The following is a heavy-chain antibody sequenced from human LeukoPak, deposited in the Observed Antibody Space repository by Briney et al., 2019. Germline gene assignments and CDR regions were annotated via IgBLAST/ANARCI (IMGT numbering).Heavy chain of an antibody. D-gene: IGHD6-6*01. CDR3: ARDQQYGPYSSSSGNHPGYYYYYMDV. Sequence: GASVKVSCKASGYTFTSYYTHWVRQAPGQGLEWMGIIHPSGGSTSYAQKFQGRVTMTRDMSTSTVYMELSSLRSEDTAVYYCARDQQYGPYSSSSGNHPGYYYYYMDVWGKGTTVTVSS. J-gene: IGHJ6*03. V-gene: IGHV1-46*01. CDR1: GYTFTSYY. CDR2: IHPSGGST.